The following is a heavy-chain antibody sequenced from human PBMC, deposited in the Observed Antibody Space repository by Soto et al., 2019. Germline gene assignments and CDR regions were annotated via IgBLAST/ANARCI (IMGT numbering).Heavy chain of an antibody. CDR3: ARGAVGAARPYDYYGVDV. CDR1: DGSISRISHY. J-gene: IGHJ6*04. V-gene: IGHV4-39*01. CDR2: IYHSGST. D-gene: IGHD6-6*01. Sequence: SETLSLTCTVSDGSISRISHYWGWIRQPPWKGLEWIGSIYHSGSTNYHPSLNSRVTISVDTSKKQCSLKVSSAAAAETAVYSWARGAVGAARPYDYYGVDVWGKGTKDT.